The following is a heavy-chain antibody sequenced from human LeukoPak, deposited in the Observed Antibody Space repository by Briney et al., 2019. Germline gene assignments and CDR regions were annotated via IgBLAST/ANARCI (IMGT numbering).Heavy chain of an antibody. J-gene: IGHJ3*02. CDR1: GYNFATSW. D-gene: IGHD5-24*01. V-gene: IGHV5-51*01. Sequence: GESLKISCKASGYNFATSWIGWVRQMPGKGLERMGIIYPGDSETRYSPSFQGQVTISADKSITTAYLQWGRLKASDTAMYYCTRSPRDGYHDAFDIWGQGTMVTVFS. CDR2: IYPGDSET. CDR3: TRSPRDGYHDAFDI.